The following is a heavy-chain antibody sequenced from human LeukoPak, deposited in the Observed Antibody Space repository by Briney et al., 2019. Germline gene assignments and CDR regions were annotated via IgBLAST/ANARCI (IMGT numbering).Heavy chain of an antibody. D-gene: IGHD5-18*01. CDR1: GFTFSRHA. J-gene: IGHJ3*02. CDR3: VRALGYGTGGRAFDI. CDR2: ISSDGGTT. V-gene: IGHV3-64D*09. Sequence: WGSLTLSCSASGFTFSRHAMHWVRQAPGKGLECVSGISSDGGTTYYADSAKSRFSISRDDSKSTLYLQMSSLRAEDTAVFYCVRALGYGTGGRAFDIWGQGTRATVSS.